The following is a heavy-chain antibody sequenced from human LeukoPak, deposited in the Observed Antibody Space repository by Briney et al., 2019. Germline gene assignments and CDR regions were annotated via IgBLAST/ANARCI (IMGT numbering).Heavy chain of an antibody. D-gene: IGHD5-18*01. Sequence: ASVKVSCKASGYTFTSYYMHWVRQAPGQGLEWMGIINPSGGSTSYAQKFQGRVTMTRDMSTSTVYMELSSLRSEDTAVYYCARVLRGSCRYSYGYCYFDYWGQGTLVTVSS. J-gene: IGHJ4*02. CDR1: GYTFTSYY. CDR2: INPSGGST. CDR3: ARVLRGSCRYSYGYCYFDY. V-gene: IGHV1-46*01.